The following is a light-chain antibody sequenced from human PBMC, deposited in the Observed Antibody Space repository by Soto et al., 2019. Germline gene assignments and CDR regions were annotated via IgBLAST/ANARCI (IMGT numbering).Light chain of an antibody. V-gene: IGLV2-14*01. J-gene: IGLJ1*01. CDR1: SSDVGGYNY. Sequence: QSVLTQPASVSGSPGQSITISCTGTSSDVGGYNYVSWYQQHPGKAPKLMIYDVSNRPSGVSNRFSGSKSGNTASLTISGHQAEDEADYYCTSYTGSSTHVFGTGTKLTVL. CDR2: DVS. CDR3: TSYTGSSTHV.